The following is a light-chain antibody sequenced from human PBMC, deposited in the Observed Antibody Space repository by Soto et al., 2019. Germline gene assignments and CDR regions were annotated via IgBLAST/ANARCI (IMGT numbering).Light chain of an antibody. CDR1: QSISSS. J-gene: IGKJ4*01. V-gene: IGKV3-15*01. CDR3: QQYYDWPLT. Sequence: EIVMTQSPATLSVSPGERATLSCRASQSISSSLAWYQQKPGQAPRLLIHGASTRATSNPGRFSGSGSGAEFTLTISSLQSEDFALYYCQQYYDWPLTFGGGTKVDIK. CDR2: GAS.